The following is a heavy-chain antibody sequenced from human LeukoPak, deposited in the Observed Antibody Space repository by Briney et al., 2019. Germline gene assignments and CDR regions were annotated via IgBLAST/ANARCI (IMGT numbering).Heavy chain of an antibody. V-gene: IGHV3-15*01. J-gene: IGHJ4*02. CDR3: ATDHRTIYGVVFPDY. D-gene: IGHD3-3*01. CDR1: GFTFNNAW. CDR2: INYKTNGGTA. Sequence: GGSLRLSCRVSGFTFNNAWVSWVRQSPGKGLEWVGRINYKTNGGTADYAAPVKGRFTISRDDPKDTLYLQMYSLETEDTAVYYCATDHRTIYGVVFPDYWGQGTLVTVSS.